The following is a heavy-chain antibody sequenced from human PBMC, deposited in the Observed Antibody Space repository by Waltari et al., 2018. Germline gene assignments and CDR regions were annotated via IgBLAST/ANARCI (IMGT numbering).Heavy chain of an antibody. V-gene: IGHV4-39*01. CDR1: GGSITPNRPS. J-gene: IGHJ3*01. D-gene: IGHD3-16*01. Sequence: QLHLQESGPGLVQPSETLSPTCSVSGGSITPNRPSWGWIRQPPGKGLEWTATISYRGTTYTSPSLKSRLTISVDTFKNQFSLKLSSVTAADTAVYYCATYVGASIGTAAFDVWGQGTMVTVSS. CDR2: ISYRGTT. CDR3: ATYVGASIGTAAFDV.